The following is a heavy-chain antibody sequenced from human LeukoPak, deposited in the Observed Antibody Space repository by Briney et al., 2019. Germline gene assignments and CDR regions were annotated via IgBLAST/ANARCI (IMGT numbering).Heavy chain of an antibody. Sequence: PGGSLRLSCAASGFTFSSYDMSWVRQAPGKGLEWVSAISGSGGSTYYADSVKGRFTISRDNSKNTLYLQMNSLRAEDTAVYYCAKDRVSVYDAFDIWGQGTMVTVSS. D-gene: IGHD3-10*01. V-gene: IGHV3-23*01. J-gene: IGHJ3*02. CDR2: ISGSGGST. CDR1: GFTFSSYD. CDR3: AKDRVSVYDAFDI.